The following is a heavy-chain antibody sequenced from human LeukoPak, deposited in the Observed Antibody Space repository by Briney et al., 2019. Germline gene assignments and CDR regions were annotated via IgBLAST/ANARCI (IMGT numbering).Heavy chain of an antibody. CDR3: AKHANYLRSGSFFIPFDY. J-gene: IGHJ4*02. D-gene: IGHD4/OR15-4a*01. CDR2: IGGSGAGT. Sequence: GGSLRLSCAASGFTFSRTAMSWVRQAPGKGLQWVATIGGSGAGTYYAASVKGRFNISRDNSKNTLYLQLNSLRTEDTAIYYCAKHANYLRSGSFFIPFDYWGQGTLVTVHS. CDR1: GFTFSRTA. V-gene: IGHV3-23*01.